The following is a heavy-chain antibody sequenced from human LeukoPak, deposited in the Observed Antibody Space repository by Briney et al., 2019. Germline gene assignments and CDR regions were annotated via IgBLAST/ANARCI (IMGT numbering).Heavy chain of an antibody. CDR2: IYHSGST. CDR3: ARGTTGYNWFDP. J-gene: IGHJ5*02. CDR1: GHSISSAYY. Sequence: SETLSLTCTVSGHSISSAYYWSWNRQPPGKGLEWIGSIYHSGSTYYSPSLKSRVTISVDTSKNQFSVNLNSVTAADTAVYYCARGTTGYNWFDPWGQGTLVTVSS. V-gene: IGHV4-38-2*02. D-gene: IGHD4-11*01.